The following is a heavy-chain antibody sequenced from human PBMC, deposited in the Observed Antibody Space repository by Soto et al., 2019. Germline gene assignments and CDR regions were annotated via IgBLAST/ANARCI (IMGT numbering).Heavy chain of an antibody. J-gene: IGHJ6*03. CDR2: INPNGGVT. D-gene: IGHD5-12*01. CDR1: GDSFNDYY. V-gene: IGHV1-2*02. CDR3: ARESGGATATLDYYYFYMDV. Sequence: VSCKTSGDSFNDYYIHWVRQAPGQGLEWMGWINPNGGVTKYAQKFQGRVTVTRDTSIRTVYMELSSLRSDDTAVYYCARESGGATATLDYYYFYMDVWGKGTTVTVSS.